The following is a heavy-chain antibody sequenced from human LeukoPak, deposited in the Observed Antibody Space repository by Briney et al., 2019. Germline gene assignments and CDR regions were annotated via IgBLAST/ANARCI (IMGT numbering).Heavy chain of an antibody. CDR2: IRYDGTNK. V-gene: IGHV3-30*02. J-gene: IGHJ4*02. D-gene: IGHD3-22*01. CDR1: GFTFSSYG. CDR3: AKERKTYFYDTSGHPIDY. Sequence: PGGSLRLSCAASGFTFSSYGIHWVRQAPGKGLEWVAFIRYDGTNKYYADSVKGRFTISRDNSKNTLYLQMNSLRAEDTAVYYCAKERKTYFYDTSGHPIDYWGQGTLVIVSS.